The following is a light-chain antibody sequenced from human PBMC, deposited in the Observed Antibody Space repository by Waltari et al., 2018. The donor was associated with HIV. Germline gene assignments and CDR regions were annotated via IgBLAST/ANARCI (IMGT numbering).Light chain of an antibody. CDR3: QQYYSAPLT. V-gene: IGKV4-1*01. CDR2: GAS. CDR1: QSLLYTSNNKNY. J-gene: IGKJ5*01. Sequence: DIVMTQSPDSLALSLGERATTHGKSSQSLLYTSNNKNYFYLAWYQQKPGQAPKLLIYGASTRECGVPDRFSGSGSGTDFTLTISSLQAEDVAVYYCQQYYSAPLTFGQGTRLEIK.